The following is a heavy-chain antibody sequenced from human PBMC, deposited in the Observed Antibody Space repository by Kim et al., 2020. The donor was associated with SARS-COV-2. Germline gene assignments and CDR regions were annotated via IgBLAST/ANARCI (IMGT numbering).Heavy chain of an antibody. J-gene: IGHJ4*02. CDR2: ISGSGGST. CDR1: GFTFSSYA. CDR3: ARSIFGVPNGY. Sequence: GGSLRLSCAASGFTFSSYAMSWVRQAPGKGLEWVSAISGSGGSTYYADSVKGRFTISRDNSKNTLYLQMNSLRAEDTAVYYCARSIFGVPNGYWGQGTLVTVSS. D-gene: IGHD3-3*01. V-gene: IGHV3-23*01.